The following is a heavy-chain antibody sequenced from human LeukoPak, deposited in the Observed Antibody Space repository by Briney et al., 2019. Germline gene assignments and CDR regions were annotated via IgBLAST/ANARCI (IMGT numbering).Heavy chain of an antibody. CDR3: ARGGGIFGVLTTAHYYGIDV. J-gene: IGHJ6*02. CDR2: INPIVRTA. V-gene: IGHV1-69*13. D-gene: IGHD3-3*01. Sequence: SVKVSCKASGGTFTNSAISWVRQAPGQGLEWMGGINPIVRTANYAQQFQDRVTIIADESTSTAYMELSLLKFEDTAVYYCARGGGIFGVLTTAHYYGIDVWGQGTTVTVSS. CDR1: GGTFTNSA.